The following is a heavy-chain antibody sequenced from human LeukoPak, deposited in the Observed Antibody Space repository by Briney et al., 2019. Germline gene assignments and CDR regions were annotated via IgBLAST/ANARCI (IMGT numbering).Heavy chain of an antibody. Sequence: TSETLSLTCTVSGGSISSSSYYWGWIRQPPGKGLEWTGSIYYSGSTYYNPSLKSRVTISVDTSKNQFSLKLSSVTAADTAVYYCARVSTIFGVVLGDAFDIWGQGTMVTVSS. D-gene: IGHD3-3*01. CDR1: GGSISSSSYY. V-gene: IGHV4-39*01. J-gene: IGHJ3*02. CDR3: ARVSTIFGVVLGDAFDI. CDR2: IYYSGST.